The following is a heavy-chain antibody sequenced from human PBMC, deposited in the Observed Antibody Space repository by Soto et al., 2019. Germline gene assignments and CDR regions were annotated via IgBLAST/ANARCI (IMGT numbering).Heavy chain of an antibody. CDR1: GYTFISYA. CDR2: INAGNGNT. J-gene: IGHJ4*02. V-gene: IGHV1-3*01. Sequence: XSVKVSCKASGYTFISYAIHWVRQAPGQRLEWMGWINAGNGNTKYSQKFQGRVTITRDKSASTAYMELTSLRSEDTAVYYCAIEVQGLYSFDYWGQGTLVTVSS. CDR3: AIEVQGLYSFDY.